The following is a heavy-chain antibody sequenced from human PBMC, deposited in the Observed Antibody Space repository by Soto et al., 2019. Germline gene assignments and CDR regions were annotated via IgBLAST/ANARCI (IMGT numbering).Heavy chain of an antibody. Sequence: QVHLVDSGGGVAQPGRSLRLSCVASGFSFSDFGMQWVRQAPGEGLDWVAVVSAAGDGQLYAESVKGQFTISRDNVKTTVYLQMDGLRIEDTAVYYCVREGRFGEWFFDVWGRGTLVTVSS. CDR1: GFSFSDFG. J-gene: IGHJ2*01. V-gene: IGHV3-30*03. D-gene: IGHD3-10*01. CDR2: VSAAGDGQ. CDR3: VREGRFGEWFFDV.